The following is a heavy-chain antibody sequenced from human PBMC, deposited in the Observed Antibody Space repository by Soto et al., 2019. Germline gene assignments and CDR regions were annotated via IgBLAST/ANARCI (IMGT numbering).Heavy chain of an antibody. CDR2: ISSSSTI. CDR1: GFTFSSYS. CDR3: ARDIPCDP. V-gene: IGHV3-48*02. Sequence: SGGSLRLSCAASGFTFSSYSMNWVRQAPGKGLEWVSYISSSSTIYYADSVKGRFTVSRDNAKNSLYLQMNSLRDEDTAVYYCARDIPCDPWGQGTLVTVSS. J-gene: IGHJ5*02. D-gene: IGHD2-2*02.